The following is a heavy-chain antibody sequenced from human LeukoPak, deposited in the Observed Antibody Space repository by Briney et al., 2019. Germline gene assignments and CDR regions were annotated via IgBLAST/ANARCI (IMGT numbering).Heavy chain of an antibody. CDR3: ARGTVRYSGYDPYDY. V-gene: IGHV4-34*01. CDR2: INHRGST. J-gene: IGHJ4*02. D-gene: IGHD5-12*01. Sequence: PSETLSLTCAVYGGSLSGYYWSWIRQPPGKGLEWLGEINHRGSTNYNPSLKSRVTISVDTSRNQFSLKLSSVTAADTAVYYCARGTVRYSGYDPYDYWGQGTLVTVSS. CDR1: GGSLSGYY.